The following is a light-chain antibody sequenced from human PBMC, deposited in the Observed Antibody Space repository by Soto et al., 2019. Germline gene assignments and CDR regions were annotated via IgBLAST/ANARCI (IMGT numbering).Light chain of an antibody. Sequence: DLDMNKTPLSLLVTRVELSAIFCRSSQRLLYSDDGNTYLEWYQQKPGQSPQLLIYSVAYRASAGPDRFSGSGSGTDFTLKISSVEAEDVRAYYCMQRIVLLRTFGQGTRLEIK. CDR2: SVA. CDR1: QRLLYSDDGNTY. CDR3: MQRIVLLRT. V-gene: IGKV2-40*01. J-gene: IGKJ5*01.